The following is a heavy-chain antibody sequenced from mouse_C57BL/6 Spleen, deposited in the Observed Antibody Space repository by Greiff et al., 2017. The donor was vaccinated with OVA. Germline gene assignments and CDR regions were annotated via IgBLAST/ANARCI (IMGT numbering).Heavy chain of an antibody. V-gene: IGHV1-42*01. Sequence: EVQRVESGPELVKPGASVKISCKASGYSFTGYYMNWVKQSPEKSLEWIGEINPSTGGTTYNQKFKAKATLTVDKSSSTAYMQLKSLTSEDSAVYYCARSRGNYWFAYWGQGTLVTVSA. D-gene: IGHD2-1*01. J-gene: IGHJ3*01. CDR1: GYSFTGYY. CDR3: ARSRGNYWFAY. CDR2: INPSTGGT.